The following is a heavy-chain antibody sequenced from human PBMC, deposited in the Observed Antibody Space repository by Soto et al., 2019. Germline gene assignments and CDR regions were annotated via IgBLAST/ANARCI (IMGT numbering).Heavy chain of an antibody. J-gene: IGHJ4*02. CDR3: AKWHTYNYDSLAFSGFDC. CDR1: GFTFSSYA. CDR2: ISGGDGSP. D-gene: IGHD3-16*01. V-gene: IGHV3-23*01. Sequence: LRLSFVASGFTFSSYAMTWVRQAPGKGLEWVSAISGGDGSPSYADSVKGRFTISRDNSKNTLYLHMNSLRADDTAAYYCAKWHTYNYDSLAFSGFDCWGQGTQGTVSS.